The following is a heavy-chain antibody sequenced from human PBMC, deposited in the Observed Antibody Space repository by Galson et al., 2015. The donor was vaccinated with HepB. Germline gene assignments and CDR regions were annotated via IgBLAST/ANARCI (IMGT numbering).Heavy chain of an antibody. CDR1: GYSFTSYW. D-gene: IGHD6-13*01. J-gene: IGHJ6*02. CDR2: IDPSDSYT. V-gene: IGHV5-10-1*01. CDR3: ASLSPRSSSSWSTDGHYYYGMDV. Sequence: QSGAEVKKPGESLRISCKGSGYSFTSYWISWVRQMPGKGLEWMGRIDPSDSYTNYSPSFQGHVTISADKSISTAYLQWSSLKASDTAMYYCASLSPRSSSSWSTDGHYYYGMDVWGQGTTVTVSS.